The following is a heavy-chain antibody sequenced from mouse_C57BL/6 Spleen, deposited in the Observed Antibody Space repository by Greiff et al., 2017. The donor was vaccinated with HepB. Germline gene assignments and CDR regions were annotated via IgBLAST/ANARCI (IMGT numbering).Heavy chain of an antibody. CDR2: IRSKSSNYAT. J-gene: IGHJ4*01. CDR3: VRGLGLRHYYAMDY. CDR1: GFTFNTYA. V-gene: IGHV10-3*01. Sequence: DVMLVESGGGLVQPKGSLKLSCAASGFTFNTYAMHWVRQAPGKGLEWVARIRSKSSNYATYYADSVKDRFTISRDDSQSMLYLQMNNLKTEDTAMYYCVRGLGLRHYYAMDYWGQGTSVTVSS. D-gene: IGHD2-4*01.